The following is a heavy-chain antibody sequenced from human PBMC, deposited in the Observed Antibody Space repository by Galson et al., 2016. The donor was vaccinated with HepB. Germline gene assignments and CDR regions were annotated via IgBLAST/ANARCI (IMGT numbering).Heavy chain of an antibody. CDR3: ASQRFSGSYGWFDP. V-gene: IGHV5-51*01. Sequence: QSEAEVKKPGESLKISCLGSEDIFRSHWIAWVRQKPGKGLEWMGLIYPGDSDTKHSPSFQGRVTISANKSLSTAYLQWSSLKASDTATYYCASQRFSGSYGWFDPWGQGTQVTISS. J-gene: IGHJ5*02. D-gene: IGHD1-26*01. CDR2: IYPGDSDT. CDR1: EDIFRSHW.